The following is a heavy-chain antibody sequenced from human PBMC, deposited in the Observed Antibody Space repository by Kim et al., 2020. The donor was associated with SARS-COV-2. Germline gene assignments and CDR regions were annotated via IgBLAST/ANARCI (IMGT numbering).Heavy chain of an antibody. J-gene: IGHJ6*02. CDR3: ARDIGGATVTTDGMDV. CDR2: IWYDGSNK. Sequence: GGSLRLSCAASGFTFSSYGMHWVRQAPGKGLEWVAVIWYDGSNKYYADSVKGRFTISRDNSKNTLYLQMNSLRAEDTAVYYCARDIGGATVTTDGMDVWGQGTTVTVSS. CDR1: GFTFSSYG. D-gene: IGHD4-4*01. V-gene: IGHV3-33*01.